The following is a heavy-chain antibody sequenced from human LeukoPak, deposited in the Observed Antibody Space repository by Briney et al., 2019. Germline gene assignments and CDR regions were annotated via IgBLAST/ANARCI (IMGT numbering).Heavy chain of an antibody. D-gene: IGHD2-21*01. J-gene: IGHJ4*02. Sequence: GESLKISCKGSGYNFTTFWIGWVRQMPGKGLEWMGIIYPGDSDTRYSPSFQGQVTISADKSISTAYLQWSSLKASDTAMYYCARRSPGETLDYWGQGTLVTVSS. V-gene: IGHV5-51*01. CDR1: GYNFTTFW. CDR3: ARRSPGETLDY. CDR2: IYPGDSDT.